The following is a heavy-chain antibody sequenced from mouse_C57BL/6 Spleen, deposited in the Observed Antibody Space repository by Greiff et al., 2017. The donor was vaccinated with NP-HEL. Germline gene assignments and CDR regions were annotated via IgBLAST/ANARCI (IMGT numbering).Heavy chain of an antibody. J-gene: IGHJ1*03. V-gene: IGHV6-6*01. CDR2: IRNKANNHAT. CDR3: TREGVGLLYWYFDV. D-gene: IGHD3-1*01. CDR1: GFTFSDAW. Sequence: EVKLEESGGGLVQPGGSMKLSCAASGFTFSDAWMDWVRQSPEKGLEWVAEIRNKANNHATYYAESVKGRFTISRDDSKSSVYLQMNSLRAEDTGIYYCTREGVGLLYWYFDVWGTGTTVTVSS.